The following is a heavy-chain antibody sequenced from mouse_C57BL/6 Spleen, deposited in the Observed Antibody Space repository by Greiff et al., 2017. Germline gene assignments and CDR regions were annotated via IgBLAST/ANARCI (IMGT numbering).Heavy chain of an antibody. J-gene: IGHJ2*01. D-gene: IGHD1-1*01. CDR3: ARGERYYSSTLCDD. Sequence: VQLQQSGAELVKPGASVTLSCTASGFNIKDYYMHWVKQRTEQGLEWIGRIDPEDGETTYAPKFQGKATITADTSSNTAYLQLSSLTSEDTAFYYCARGERYYSSTLCDDWGQGTTLTVSS. CDR1: GFNIKDYY. CDR2: IDPEDGET. V-gene: IGHV14-2*01.